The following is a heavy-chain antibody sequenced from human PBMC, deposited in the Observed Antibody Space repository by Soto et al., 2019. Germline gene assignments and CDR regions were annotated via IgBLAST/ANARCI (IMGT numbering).Heavy chain of an antibody. CDR3: ARAGGEYGDYGLFFQH. CDR1: GGSISSYY. CDR2: IYYSGST. Sequence: SETLSLTCTVSGGSISSYYWSWIRQPPGKGLEWIGYIYYSGSTNYNPSLKSRVTISVDTSKNQFSLKLSSVTAADTAVYYCARAGGEYGDYGLFFQHWGQGTLVTVSS. V-gene: IGHV4-59*01. D-gene: IGHD4-17*01. J-gene: IGHJ1*01.